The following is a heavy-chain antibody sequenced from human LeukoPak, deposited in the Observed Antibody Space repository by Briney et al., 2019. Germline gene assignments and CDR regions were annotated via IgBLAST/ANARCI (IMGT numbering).Heavy chain of an antibody. Sequence: SSETLSLTCAVYGGSFSGYYWGWIRQPPGKGLEWIGSIYYSGSTYYNSSLKSRVTISVDTSKNQFSLKLSSVTAADTAVYYCAREQNSLDAFDIWGQGTMVTVSS. D-gene: IGHD3-16*02. J-gene: IGHJ3*02. CDR2: IYYSGST. CDR1: GGSFSGYY. V-gene: IGHV4-34*01. CDR3: AREQNSLDAFDI.